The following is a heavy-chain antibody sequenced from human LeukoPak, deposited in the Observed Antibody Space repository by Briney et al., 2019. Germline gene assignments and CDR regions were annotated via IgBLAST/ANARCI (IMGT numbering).Heavy chain of an antibody. J-gene: IGHJ3*02. CDR2: IHYSEST. CDR3: ASRSGSFSDALDI. V-gene: IGHV4-59*08. D-gene: IGHD3-10*01. Sequence: KASETLSLTCTVSGGSIRSYYWGWIRQPPGKGLEWIGYIHYSESTKYNPSLKSRVTMSVDTSKNQFSLKLSSVTAADTAVYYCASRSGSFSDALDIWGQGTLVTVSS. CDR1: GGSIRSYY.